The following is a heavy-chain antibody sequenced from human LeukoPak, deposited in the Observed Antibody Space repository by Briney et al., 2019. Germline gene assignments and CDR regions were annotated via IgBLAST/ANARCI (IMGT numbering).Heavy chain of an antibody. Sequence: GGSLRFSCAASGFTFSSYWMSWVRQAPGKGLEWVANIKQDGSEKYYVDSVKGRFTISRDNAKNSLYLQMNSLRAEDTAVYYCARVLPYYYDSSGYSGSFDYWGQGTLVTVSS. CDR3: ARVLPYYYDSSGYSGSFDY. V-gene: IGHV3-7*01. CDR2: IKQDGSEK. D-gene: IGHD3-22*01. J-gene: IGHJ4*02. CDR1: GFTFSSYW.